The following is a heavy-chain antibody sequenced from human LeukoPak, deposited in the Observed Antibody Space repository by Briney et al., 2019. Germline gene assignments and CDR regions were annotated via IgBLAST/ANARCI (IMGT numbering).Heavy chain of an antibody. D-gene: IGHD1-26*01. J-gene: IGHJ4*02. V-gene: IGHV3-30*03. CDR2: ISYDGSNK. CDR1: GFTFSSYG. Sequence: GRSLRLSCAASGFTFSSYGMHWVRQAPGKGLEWVAVISYDGSNKYYADSVKGRFTISRDNSKNTLYLQMNSLRAEDTAVYYCARDCGGSYGSYYFDYWGQGTLVTVPS. CDR3: ARDCGGSYGSYYFDY.